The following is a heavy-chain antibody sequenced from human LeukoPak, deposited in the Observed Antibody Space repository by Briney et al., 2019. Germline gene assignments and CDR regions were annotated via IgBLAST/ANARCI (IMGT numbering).Heavy chain of an antibody. CDR3: ARGENAAGDFWSGYLNWFDP. J-gene: IGHJ5*02. Sequence: GASVKVSCKASGYTFTSYDINWVRQATGQGLEWMGWMNPNSGNTGYAQKFQGRVTMTRDTSISTAYMELSRLRSDDTAVYYCARGENAAGDFWSGYLNWFDPWGQGTLVTVSS. CDR2: MNPNSGNT. V-gene: IGHV1-8*01. D-gene: IGHD3-3*01. CDR1: GYTFTSYD.